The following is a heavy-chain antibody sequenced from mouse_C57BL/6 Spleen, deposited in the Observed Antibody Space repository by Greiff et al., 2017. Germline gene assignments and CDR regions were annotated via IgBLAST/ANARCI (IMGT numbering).Heavy chain of an antibody. J-gene: IGHJ3*01. CDR1: GYTFTSYW. Sequence: VQLQQSGAELVMPGASVKLSCKASGYTFTSYWMHWVKQRPGQGLEWIGEIDPSDSYTNYNQKFKGKSTLTVDKSSSTAYMQLSGLTSEDSAVYYCARSAAQATRLFAYWGQGTLVTVSA. V-gene: IGHV1-69*01. CDR3: ARSAAQATRLFAY. D-gene: IGHD3-2*02. CDR2: IDPSDSYT.